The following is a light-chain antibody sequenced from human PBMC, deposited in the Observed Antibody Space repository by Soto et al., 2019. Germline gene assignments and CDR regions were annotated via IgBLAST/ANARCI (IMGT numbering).Light chain of an antibody. CDR3: SSYTTNSTVV. V-gene: IGLV2-14*01. CDR2: EVS. Sequence: QSALTQSASVSGSPGQSITISCTGTSSDVGGYNYVSWYQQHPGKAPKLMIYEVSNRPSGVSNRFSGSKSGNAASLTISGLQAVDEADYYCSSYTTNSTVVFGGGTKVTVL. CDR1: SSDVGGYNY. J-gene: IGLJ2*01.